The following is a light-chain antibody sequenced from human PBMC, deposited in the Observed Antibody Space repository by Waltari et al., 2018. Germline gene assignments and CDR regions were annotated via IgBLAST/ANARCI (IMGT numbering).Light chain of an antibody. V-gene: IGLV5-45*01. Sequence: QAVLTQPASLSASPGASASLTCTLRSDIIVGSFKIYWYQQKPGSSPQFLLKHRPDSCQQRGSGVPSRFSVSRDTSANAEVLLISGLQSEDEADYYCMILYNNAVVFGGGTKLTVL. CDR2: HRPDSCQ. J-gene: IGLJ3*02. CDR1: SDIIVGSFK. CDR3: MILYNNAVV.